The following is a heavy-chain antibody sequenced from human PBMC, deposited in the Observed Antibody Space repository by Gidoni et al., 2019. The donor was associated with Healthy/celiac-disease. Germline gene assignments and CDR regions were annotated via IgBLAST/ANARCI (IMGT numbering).Heavy chain of an antibody. Sequence: QVQLQQWGAGLLKPSETLSLTCAVYGGSFSGYYWSWIRQPPGKGLEWIGEINHSGSTNYNPSLKSRVTISVDTSKNQFSLKLSSVTAADTAVYYCARRQQLVDLDSGPHENYYGMDVWGQGTTVTVSS. CDR1: GGSFSGYY. D-gene: IGHD6-13*01. V-gene: IGHV4-34*01. CDR3: ARRQQLVDLDSGPHENYYGMDV. CDR2: INHSGST. J-gene: IGHJ6*02.